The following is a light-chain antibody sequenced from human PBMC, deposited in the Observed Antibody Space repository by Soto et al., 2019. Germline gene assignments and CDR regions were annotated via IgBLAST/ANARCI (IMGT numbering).Light chain of an antibody. CDR2: LGS. J-gene: IGKJ2*01. CDR3: MQALQTPPYT. V-gene: IGKV2-28*01. Sequence: DIVMTQSPLSLPVTPGEPASISCRSSQSLLHSNGYNFLDWYLQKPGQSPQLLIHLGSTRASGVPDRFSGSGSVTDFTLKISRVEAEDVGVYYCMQALQTPPYTFGQGTKLEIK. CDR1: QSLLHSNGYNF.